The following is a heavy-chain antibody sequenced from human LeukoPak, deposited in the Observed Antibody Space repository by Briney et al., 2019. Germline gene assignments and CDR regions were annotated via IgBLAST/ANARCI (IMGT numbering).Heavy chain of an antibody. CDR1: GFTFSGSA. CDR3: TRLGWGLLGGHDY. J-gene: IGHJ4*02. D-gene: IGHD1-26*01. CDR2: IRSKANSYAT. Sequence: PGGSLRLSCAASGFTFSGSAMHWVRQASGKGLEWVGRIRSKANSYATAYAASVKGRFTISREDSKNRAYLKMNGQKPEDTAVYYCTRLGWGLLGGHDYWAQGTLVTVSS. V-gene: IGHV3-73*01.